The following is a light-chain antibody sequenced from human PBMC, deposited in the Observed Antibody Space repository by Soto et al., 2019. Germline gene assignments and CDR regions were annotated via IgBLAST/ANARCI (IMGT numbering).Light chain of an antibody. J-gene: IGKJ5*01. CDR2: LAS. CDR3: QQVDSFPVT. V-gene: IGKV1-9*01. CDR1: QGITNY. Sequence: DIQLTQSPSFLSASVGDRVTITCRASQGITNYLAWYQQEPGKAPKLLIYLASTLQSGVPSRFSGSGSGTEFTLTISSLQPEDFATYYRQQVDSFPVTFGQGTRLEIK.